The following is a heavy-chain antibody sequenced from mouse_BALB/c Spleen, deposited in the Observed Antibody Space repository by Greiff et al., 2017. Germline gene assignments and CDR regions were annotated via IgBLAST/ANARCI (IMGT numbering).Heavy chain of an antibody. CDR2: IDPETGCT. V-gene: IGHV1-15*01. CDR1: GYTFTDYD. J-gene: IGHJ3*01. Sequence: QVQLQQSGAELVRPGASVTLSCKASGYTFTDYDMHWVKQTPVHGLEWIGAIDPETGCTAYNQKFKGKATLTADKSSSTAYMELRSLTSEDSAVYYGTRFITTVVAAWFAYWGQGTLVTVSA. CDR3: TRFITTVVAAWFAY. D-gene: IGHD1-1*01.